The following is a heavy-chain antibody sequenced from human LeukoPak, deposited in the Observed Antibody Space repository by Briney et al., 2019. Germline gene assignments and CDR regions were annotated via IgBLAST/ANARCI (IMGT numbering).Heavy chain of an antibody. CDR3: ARDRRGIAAAGTLKYNWFDP. V-gene: IGHV4-31*03. Sequence: SETLSLTCTVSGGSINSGGYYWSWIRQHPGKGLEWIGYINHSGNTYYNPSLKSRVTISVDKSKNQLSLKLSSVTAADTAVYYCARDRRGIAAAGTLKYNWFDPWGQGTLVTVSS. CDR1: GGSINSGGYY. CDR2: INHSGNT. J-gene: IGHJ5*02. D-gene: IGHD6-13*01.